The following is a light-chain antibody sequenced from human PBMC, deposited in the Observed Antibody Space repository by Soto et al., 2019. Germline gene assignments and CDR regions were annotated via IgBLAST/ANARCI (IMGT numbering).Light chain of an antibody. Sequence: DIQMTQSPSSVSASVGDRVTIACQASQDIRKYLNWYQQKPGKAPKLLIYDASNLETGVPSRFSGSGSGTDFTFTISSLQPEDIATYYCQQYDNLPWTFGQGTKVEIK. J-gene: IGKJ1*01. V-gene: IGKV1-33*01. CDR3: QQYDNLPWT. CDR2: DAS. CDR1: QDIRKY.